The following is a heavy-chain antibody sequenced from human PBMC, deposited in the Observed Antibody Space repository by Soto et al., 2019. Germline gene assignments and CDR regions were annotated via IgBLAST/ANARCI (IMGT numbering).Heavy chain of an antibody. CDR2: ISGSGGST. CDR3: AKDDPYSSGWYDFDY. D-gene: IGHD6-19*01. V-gene: IGHV3-23*01. J-gene: IGHJ4*02. Sequence: GGSLRLSCSASGFTFSSYAMSWVRQAPGKGLEWVSAISGSGGSTYYADSVKGRFTISRDNSKNTLYLQMNSLRAEDTAVYYCAKDDPYSSGWYDFDYWGQGTLVTVSS. CDR1: GFTFSSYA.